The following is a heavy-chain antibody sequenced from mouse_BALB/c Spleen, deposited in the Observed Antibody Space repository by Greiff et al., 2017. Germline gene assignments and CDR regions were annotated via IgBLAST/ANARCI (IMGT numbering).Heavy chain of an antibody. D-gene: IGHD2-14*01. CDR1: GFTFSDYY. CDR3: ARDREVRRDLAMDY. J-gene: IGHJ4*01. Sequence: EVQLVESGGGLVKPGGSLKLSCAASGFTFSDYYMYWVRQTPEKRLEWVATISDGGSYTYYPDSVKGRFTISRDNAKNNLYLQMSSLKSEDTAMYYCARDREVRRDLAMDYWGQGTSVTVSS. CDR2: ISDGGSYT. V-gene: IGHV5-4*02.